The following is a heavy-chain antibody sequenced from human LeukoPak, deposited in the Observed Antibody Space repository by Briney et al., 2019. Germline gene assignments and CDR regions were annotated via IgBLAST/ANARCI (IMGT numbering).Heavy chain of an antibody. V-gene: IGHV3-23*01. D-gene: IGHD1-26*01. CDR3: AKDLRGGSFADF. J-gene: IGHJ4*02. CDR2: ISASGGST. Sequence: GGSLRLSCAVSGFTFSGFWMSWSRQAPGKGLEWVSSISASGGSTYYAASVKGRFTISRDNSKNTVYLQTNSLRAEDTAVYYCAKDLRGGSFADFWGQGTLVTVSS. CDR1: GFTFSGFW.